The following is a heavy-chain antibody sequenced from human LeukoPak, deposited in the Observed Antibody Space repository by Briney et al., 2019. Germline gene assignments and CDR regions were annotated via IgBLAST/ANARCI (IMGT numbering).Heavy chain of an antibody. CDR2: ISSSSSYT. Sequence: GGPLRLSCAASGFTFSDYYMSWIRQAPGKGLEWVSYISSSSSYTNYADSVKGRFTISRDNSKNTLYLQMNSLRAEDTAVYYCATEGGSLEKINYWGQGTLVTVSS. D-gene: IGHD5-24*01. J-gene: IGHJ4*02. V-gene: IGHV3-11*06. CDR3: ATEGGSLEKINY. CDR1: GFTFSDYY.